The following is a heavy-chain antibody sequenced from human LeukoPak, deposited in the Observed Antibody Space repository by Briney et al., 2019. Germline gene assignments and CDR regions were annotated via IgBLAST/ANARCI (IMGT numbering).Heavy chain of an antibody. D-gene: IGHD5-24*01. CDR2: IYYSGNT. J-gene: IGHJ4*02. CDR1: GGSISNSNYY. Sequence: SETLSLTCTVSGGSISNSNYYWGWVRQPPGKGLEWIGTIYYSGNTYYAPSLKSRVTISVDTSKNQFSLRLSSVTAADTAVYFCMRHEEEDGYNAKPFDFWGQGTLVTVSS. CDR3: MRHEEEDGYNAKPFDF. V-gene: IGHV4-39*01.